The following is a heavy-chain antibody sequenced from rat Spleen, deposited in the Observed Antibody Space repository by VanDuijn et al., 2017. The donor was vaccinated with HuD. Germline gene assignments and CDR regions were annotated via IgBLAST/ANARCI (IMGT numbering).Heavy chain of an antibody. CDR2: ITYEGSST. CDR3: ARRGTTYYFDY. Sequence: EVQLVESGGGLVQPGRSLKLSCVASGFTFNKYWMTWIRQAPGKGLEWVASITYEGSSTYYGDSVKGRFTISRDNAKSTLYLQMDSLRSEDTATYYCARRGTTYYFDYWGQGVMVTVSS. D-gene: IGHD1-5*01. V-gene: IGHV5-31*01. J-gene: IGHJ2*01. CDR1: GFTFNKYW.